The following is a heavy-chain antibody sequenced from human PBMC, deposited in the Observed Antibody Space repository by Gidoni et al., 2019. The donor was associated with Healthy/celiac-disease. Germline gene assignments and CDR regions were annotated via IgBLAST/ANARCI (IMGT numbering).Heavy chain of an antibody. V-gene: IGHV4-59*08. CDR3: ASVSGFWSGVDN. CDR2: NFYSGSS. CDR1: GGSIRSYY. D-gene: IGHD3-3*01. J-gene: IGHJ4*02. Sequence: QVQLQESGPGLVKPSETLSLTCTVSGGSIRSYYWSWIRQPPGKGLEWIGYNFYSGSSDYNPSLKSRVTISVDTSKNQFSLKLSSVTAADTAVYYCASVSGFWSGVDNWGQGTLVTVSS.